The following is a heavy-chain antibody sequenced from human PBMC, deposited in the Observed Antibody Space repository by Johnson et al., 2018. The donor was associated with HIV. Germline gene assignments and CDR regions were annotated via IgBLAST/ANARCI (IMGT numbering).Heavy chain of an antibody. J-gene: IGHJ3*02. D-gene: IGHD2-15*01. CDR3: AAPDIVVVVALEGDAFDI. CDR1: ASGSALTFSAFA. Sequence: VQLVESGGGLVQPGGSLRLSCAASASGSALTFSAFAMSWVRQAPGKGLECVSSISDSGGNTYYADSVKGRFTISRDNSKNTLSLQMNSLRAEDTAVYFCAAPDIVVVVALEGDAFDIWGQGTMVTVSS. V-gene: IGHV3-23*04. CDR2: ISDSGGNT.